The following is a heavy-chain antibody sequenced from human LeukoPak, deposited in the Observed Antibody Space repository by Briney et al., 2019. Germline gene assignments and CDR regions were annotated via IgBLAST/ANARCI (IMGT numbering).Heavy chain of an antibody. J-gene: IGHJ6*03. CDR2: IIPIFGTA. CDR3: ARANDFWSGYYYYYMDV. Sequence: SVKVSCKASGGTFSSYAISWVRRAPGQGLEWMGGIIPIFGTANYAQKFQGRVTITADESTSTAYMELSSLRSEDTAVYYCARANDFWSGYYYYYMDVWGKGTTVTVSS. CDR1: GGTFSSYA. V-gene: IGHV1-69*13. D-gene: IGHD3-3*01.